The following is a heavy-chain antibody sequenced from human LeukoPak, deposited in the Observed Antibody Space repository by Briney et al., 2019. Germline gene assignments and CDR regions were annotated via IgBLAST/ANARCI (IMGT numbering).Heavy chain of an antibody. J-gene: IGHJ4*02. CDR1: GFTFSNYW. CDR3: ARGGSGNWNAPFDY. CDR2: ISSSSSYM. Sequence: GGSLRLSCAASGFTFSNYWMSWVRQAPGKGLEWVSSISSSSSYMYYADSVKGRFTISRDNAKNSLYLQLNSLRAEDTAVYYCARGGSGNWNAPFDYWGQGILVTVSS. V-gene: IGHV3-21*01. D-gene: IGHD1-1*01.